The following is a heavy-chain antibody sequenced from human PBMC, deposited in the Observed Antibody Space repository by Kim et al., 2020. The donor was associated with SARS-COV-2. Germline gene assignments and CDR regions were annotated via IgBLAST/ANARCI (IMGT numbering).Heavy chain of an antibody. J-gene: IGHJ4*02. D-gene: IGHD6-19*01. CDR1: GFTFSSYA. CDR2: ISDSGENT. V-gene: IGHV3-23*01. CDR3: AKCSGQTSWGLWVRFDF. Sequence: GGSLRLSCAASGFTFSSYAMGWVRQAPGKGLEWVSSISDSGENTYYEDSVRGRFIISRENSEDTLSLHMNSLRAEDTAIYYCAKCSGQTSWGLWVRFDFWGRGTLVTVST.